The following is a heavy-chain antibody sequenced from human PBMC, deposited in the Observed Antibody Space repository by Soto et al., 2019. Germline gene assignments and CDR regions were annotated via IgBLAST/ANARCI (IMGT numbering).Heavy chain of an antibody. CDR2: IYYSGST. J-gene: IGHJ4*02. V-gene: IGHV4-31*03. CDR1: GGSISSGGYY. CDR3: ARVGPDYYGSVSYFDY. D-gene: IGHD3-10*01. Sequence: PSETLSLTCTVSGGSISSGGYYWSWIRQHPGEGLEWIGYIYYSGSTYYNPSLKSRVTISVDTSKNQFSLKLSSVTAADTAVYYCARVGPDYYGSVSYFDYWGQGTLVTVSS.